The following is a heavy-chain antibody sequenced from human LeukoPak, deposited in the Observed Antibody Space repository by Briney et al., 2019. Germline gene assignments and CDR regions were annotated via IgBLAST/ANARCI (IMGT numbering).Heavy chain of an antibody. J-gene: IGHJ3*02. Sequence: SVKVSCKASGGTFSSYAISWVRQAPGQGLEWMGRIIPILGIANYAQKFQGRVTMTRDTSTSTVYMELSSLRSEDTAAYYCARDGRIVVVPAATYNAFDIWGQGTMVTVSS. CDR1: GGTFSSYA. CDR2: IIPILGIA. D-gene: IGHD2-2*01. CDR3: ARDGRIVVVPAATYNAFDI. V-gene: IGHV1-69*04.